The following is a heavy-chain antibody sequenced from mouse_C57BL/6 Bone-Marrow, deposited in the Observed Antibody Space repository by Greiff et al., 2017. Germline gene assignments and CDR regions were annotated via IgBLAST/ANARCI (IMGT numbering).Heavy chain of an antibody. V-gene: IGHV1-59*01. Sequence: QVQLQQPGAELVRPGTSVKLSCKASGYTFTSYWMHWVKQRPGQGLEWIGVIDPSDSYTNYNQKFKGKATLTVDTSSRPAYMQLSSLTSEDSAVYYCARWDYYGSSSTDWYFDVWGTGTTVTVSS. CDR1: GYTFTSYW. D-gene: IGHD1-1*01. CDR3: ARWDYYGSSSTDWYFDV. CDR2: IDPSDSYT. J-gene: IGHJ1*03.